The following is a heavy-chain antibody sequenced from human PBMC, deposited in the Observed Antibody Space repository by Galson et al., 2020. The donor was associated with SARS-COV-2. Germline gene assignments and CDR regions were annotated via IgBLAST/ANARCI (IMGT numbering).Heavy chain of an antibody. CDR2: IDWDDDK. J-gene: IGHJ4*02. V-gene: IGHV2-70*01. D-gene: IGHD3-22*01. CDR3: ARTAYYYDSSGYYWGRKEYYFDY. Sequence: SGPTLVKPTQTLTLTCTFSGFSLSTSGMCVSWIRQPPGKALEWLALIDWDDDKYYSTSLKTRLTISKDTSKNQVVLTMTNMDPVDTATYYCARTAYYYDSSGYYWGRKEYYFDYWGQGTLVTVSS. CDR1: GFSLSTSGMC.